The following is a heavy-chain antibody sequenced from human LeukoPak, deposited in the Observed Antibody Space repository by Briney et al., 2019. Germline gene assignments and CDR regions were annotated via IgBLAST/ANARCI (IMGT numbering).Heavy chain of an antibody. V-gene: IGHV3-11*04. CDR2: ISSSGSTI. CDR1: GFTFSDYY. CDR3: ASQPILTGLTLFDP. D-gene: IGHD3-9*01. J-gene: IGHJ5*02. Sequence: GGSLRLSCAASGFTFSDYYMSWIRQAPGKGLEWVSYISSSGSTIYYADSVKGRFTISRDNAKNSLYLQMNSLRAEDTAVYYCASQPILTGLTLFDPWGQGTLVTVSS.